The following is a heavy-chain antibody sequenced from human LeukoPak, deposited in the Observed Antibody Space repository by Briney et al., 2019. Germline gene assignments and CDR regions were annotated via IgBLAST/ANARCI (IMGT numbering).Heavy chain of an antibody. Sequence: GASVKVSCKASGGTFSTYTINWVRQAPGQGLEWMGRIIPIFGTPNYAQKFQGRVTITTDESTTTAYMELSSLRSEDTAVYYCARSSPPAYQLLDDYWGQGTLVTASS. V-gene: IGHV1-69*05. D-gene: IGHD2-2*01. CDR3: ARSSPPAYQLLDDY. CDR1: GGTFSTYT. J-gene: IGHJ4*02. CDR2: IIPIFGTP.